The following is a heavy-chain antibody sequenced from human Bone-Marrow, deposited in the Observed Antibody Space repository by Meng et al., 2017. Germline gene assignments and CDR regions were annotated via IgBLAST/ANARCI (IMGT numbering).Heavy chain of an antibody. V-gene: IGHV4-59*08. CDR3: ARGGWSLDY. D-gene: IGHD2-15*01. CDR2: IYYSGST. Sequence: QVQLPASGPRLVKPSETLSLTCTVSGGSISSYYWSWNRQPPGKGLEWIGYIYYSGSTNYNPSLKSRVTISVDTSRNQFSLNLSSVTAADTAVYYCARGGWSLDYWGQGTLVTVSS. CDR1: GGSISSYY. J-gene: IGHJ4*02.